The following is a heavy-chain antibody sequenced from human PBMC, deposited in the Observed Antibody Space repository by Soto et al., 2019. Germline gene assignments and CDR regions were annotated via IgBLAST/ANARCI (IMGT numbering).Heavy chain of an antibody. CDR1: GGSFSGYY. J-gene: IGHJ4*02. Sequence: KPSETLSLTCAVYGGSFSGYYWSWIRQPPGKGLEWIGEINHSGSTNYNPSLKSRVTISVDTSKNQFSLKLSSVTAADTAVYYCARCPIVVVFDYWGQGTLVTVSS. CDR3: ARCPIVVVFDY. D-gene: IGHD3-22*01. CDR2: INHSGST. V-gene: IGHV4-34*01.